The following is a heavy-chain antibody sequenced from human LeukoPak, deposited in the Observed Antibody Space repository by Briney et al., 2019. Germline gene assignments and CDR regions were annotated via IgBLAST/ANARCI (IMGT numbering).Heavy chain of an antibody. D-gene: IGHD3-10*01. CDR3: ARGFNRGFDP. V-gene: IGHV3-53*01. J-gene: IGHJ5*02. CDR2: IYSGGTT. Sequence: GGSLRLSCAASGFTVNSNYWSWVRQAPGKGLEWVSVIYSGGTTYYADSVKGRITFSRDNSKNMLHLQMNSLRAEDTAVYYCARGFNRGFDPWGQGTLVIVSS. CDR1: GFTVNSNY.